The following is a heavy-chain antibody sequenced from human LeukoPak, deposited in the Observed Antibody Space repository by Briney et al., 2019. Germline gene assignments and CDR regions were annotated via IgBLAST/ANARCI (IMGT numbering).Heavy chain of an antibody. V-gene: IGHV3-48*01. Sequence: GGSLRLSCAASGFTFSSYSLKWVRPAPGQGLEGGLYISGSSSTIYYADSVKGRFTISRDNGKNTLYLQMNSLRAEDTAVYYCARGSTYYDSSGQDPFDYWGQGTLVTVSS. J-gene: IGHJ4*02. D-gene: IGHD3-22*01. CDR2: ISGSSSTI. CDR3: ARGSTYYDSSGQDPFDY. CDR1: GFTFSSYS.